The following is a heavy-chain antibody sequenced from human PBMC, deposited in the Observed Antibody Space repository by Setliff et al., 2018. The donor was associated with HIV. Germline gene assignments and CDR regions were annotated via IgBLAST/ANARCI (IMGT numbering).Heavy chain of an antibody. V-gene: IGHV1-69*10. D-gene: IGHD4-17*01. Sequence: SVKVSCKASGGTFSSYVISWVRQAPGQGPEWMGGIIPMYGVTNYAQKFQGRVTMTTDTATSTAYMEVGSLRSDDTAVYYCARTDYGGNSGGNYFDYWGQGSLVTVS. J-gene: IGHJ4*02. CDR1: GGTFSSYV. CDR2: IIPMYGVT. CDR3: ARTDYGGNSGGNYFDY.